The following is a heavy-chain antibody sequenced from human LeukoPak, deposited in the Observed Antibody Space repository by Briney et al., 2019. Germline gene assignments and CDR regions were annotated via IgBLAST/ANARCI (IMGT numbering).Heavy chain of an antibody. CDR3: AKGLYCSSTSCYGMDV. Sequence: QAGGSLRLSCAASGFTFSSYAMSWVRQAPGKGLEWVSAISGSGGSTYYADSVKGRFTISRDNSKNTLYLQMNSLRAEDTAVYYCAKGLYCSSTSCYGMDVWGQGTTVTVSS. V-gene: IGHV3-23*01. D-gene: IGHD2-2*01. J-gene: IGHJ6*02. CDR1: GFTFSSYA. CDR2: ISGSGGST.